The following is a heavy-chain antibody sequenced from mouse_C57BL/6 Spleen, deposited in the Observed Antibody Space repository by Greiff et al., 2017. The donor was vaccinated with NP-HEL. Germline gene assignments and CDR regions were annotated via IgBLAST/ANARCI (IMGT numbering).Heavy chain of an antibody. CDR2: IWSGGST. J-gene: IGHJ1*03. D-gene: IGHD1-1*01. Sequence: QVQLQQSGPGLVQPSQSLSITCTVSGFSLTSYGVHWVRQSPGKGLEWLGVIWSGGSTDYNAAFISRLSISKDNSKSQVFFKMNSLQADDTAIYYCARKDYYGSSVYWYFDVWGTGTTVTVSS. CDR1: GFSLTSYG. V-gene: IGHV2-2*01. CDR3: ARKDYYGSSVYWYFDV.